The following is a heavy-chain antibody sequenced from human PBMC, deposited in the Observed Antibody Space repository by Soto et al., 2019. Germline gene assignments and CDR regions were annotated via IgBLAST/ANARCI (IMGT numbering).Heavy chain of an antibody. J-gene: IGHJ4*02. D-gene: IGHD5-12*01. Sequence: SETLSLTCTVSGDSVSSSYYYWGWIRQPPGKGLEWIGSIFYSGSTYYNPSLKSRVTISVDTSKNQFSLKLSSVTAADTAVYYCARGTGGYDYNKKGPFDYWGQGTLVTVSS. CDR3: ARGTGGYDYNKKGPFDY. CDR2: IFYSGST. V-gene: IGHV4-39*01. CDR1: GDSVSSSYYY.